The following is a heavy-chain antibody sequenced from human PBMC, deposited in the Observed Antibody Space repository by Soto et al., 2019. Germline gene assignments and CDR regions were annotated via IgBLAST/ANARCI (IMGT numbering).Heavy chain of an antibody. CDR2: IYYTGST. D-gene: IGHD2-2*02. J-gene: IGHJ6*01. V-gene: IGHV4-31*03. CDR3: TRVRLGAVPGASKFLYIMVV. Sequence: SETLSLTCTVSGGSIISGGHYWTWVRQHPGKGLEWMGYIYYTGSTSYNPSLESRLTMSVDTSKNQFSLRLDSVTAADTAVYSCTRVRLGAVPGASKFLYIMVVW. CDR1: GGSIISGGHY.